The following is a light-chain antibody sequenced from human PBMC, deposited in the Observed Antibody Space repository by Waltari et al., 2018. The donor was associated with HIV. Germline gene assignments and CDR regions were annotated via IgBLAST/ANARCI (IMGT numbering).Light chain of an antibody. J-gene: IGKJ4*01. CDR1: HTVSGY. CDR3: HQRHDWLT. Sequence: EIVLTQSPAILSLSPGERATLSCRASHTVSGYLAWYQKKPGQVLRLLIYDASNRAPGIPDRFTGRGSGTNYTLTISRLEPEDFAVYYCHQRHDWLTFSGGTRVELK. V-gene: IGKV3-11*01. CDR2: DAS.